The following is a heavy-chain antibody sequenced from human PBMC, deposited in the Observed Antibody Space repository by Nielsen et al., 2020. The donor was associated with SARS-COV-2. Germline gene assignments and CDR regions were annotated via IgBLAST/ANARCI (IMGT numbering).Heavy chain of an antibody. V-gene: IGHV3-73*01. CDR1: GFTFSGSA. CDR3: RDGMDV. CDR2: IRSKANSYAT. J-gene: IGHJ6*02. Sequence: GESLHISCAASGFTFSGSAMHWVRQASGKGLEWVGRIRSKANSYATAYAASVKGRFTISRDDSKNTAYLQMNSLKTEDTAVYYCRDGMDVWGQGTTVTVSS.